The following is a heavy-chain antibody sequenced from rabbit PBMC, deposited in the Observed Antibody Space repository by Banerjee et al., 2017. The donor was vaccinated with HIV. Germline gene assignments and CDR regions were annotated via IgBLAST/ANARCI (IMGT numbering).Heavy chain of an antibody. V-gene: IGHV1S45*01. D-gene: IGHD7-1*01. CDR3: ARNEYTGTAYDL. J-gene: IGHJ4*01. CDR1: GFSFSNKFV. CDR2: IYGGWSGRT. Sequence: QEQLEESGGDLVKPEGSLTLTCTASGFSFSNKFVMCWVRQAPGKGLEWIACIYGGWSGRTAYASWAKGRFTISKTLSTTVTLQMASLTAADTATYFCARNEYTGTAYDLWGPGTLVTVS.